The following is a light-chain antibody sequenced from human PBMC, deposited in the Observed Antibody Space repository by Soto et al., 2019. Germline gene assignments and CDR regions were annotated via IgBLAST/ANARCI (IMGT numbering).Light chain of an antibody. Sequence: AIRMTQFPSSLSASTGDRVTITCRASQGISSYLAWYQQKPGKAPKLLIYAASTLQSGVPSRFSGSGSGTDFTLTISCPQSEDFATYYCQQYSSYPCFGGGTKVDIK. CDR3: QQYSSYPC. CDR2: AAS. V-gene: IGKV1-8*01. CDR1: QGISSY. J-gene: IGKJ4*01.